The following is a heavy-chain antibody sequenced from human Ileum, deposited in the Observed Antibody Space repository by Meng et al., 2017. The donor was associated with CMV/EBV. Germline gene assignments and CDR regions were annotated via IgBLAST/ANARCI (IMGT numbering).Heavy chain of an antibody. Sequence: GESLKISCAASGFTFSSYSMNWVRQAPGKGLEWVSSISSSSSYIYYADSVKGRFTISRDNAKNSLYLQMNSLRAEDTAVYYCARDRSYNQWLVRSYGMDVWGQGTTVTVSS. V-gene: IGHV3-21*01. CDR1: GFTFSSYS. J-gene: IGHJ6*02. D-gene: IGHD6-19*01. CDR3: ARDRSYNQWLVRSYGMDV. CDR2: ISSSSSYI.